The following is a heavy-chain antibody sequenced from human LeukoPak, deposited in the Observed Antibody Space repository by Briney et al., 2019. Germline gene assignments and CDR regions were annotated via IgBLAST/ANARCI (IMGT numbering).Heavy chain of an antibody. V-gene: IGHV4-59*08. CDR3: ARRRDWELPYFDY. J-gene: IGHJ4*02. CDR2: IYYSGST. CDR1: GGSISSYY. D-gene: IGHD1-26*01. Sequence: SETLSLTCTVSGGSISSYYWGWIRQPPGKGLEWIGYIYYSGSTNYNPSLKSRVTISVDTSKNQFSLKLSSVTAADTAVYYCARRRDWELPYFDYWGQGTLVTVSS.